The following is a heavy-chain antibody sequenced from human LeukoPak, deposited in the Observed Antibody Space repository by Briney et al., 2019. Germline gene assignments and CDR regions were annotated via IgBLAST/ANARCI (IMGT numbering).Heavy chain of an antibody. CDR2: ISTSGSLI. V-gene: IGHV3-48*03. CDR3: ARQVTHDY. CDR1: GFTFSSYE. D-gene: IGHD3-10*01. J-gene: IGHJ4*02. Sequence: GGSLRLSCAASGFTFSSYEMNWVRQGSGKGLEWVSYISTSGSLIYYADSVKGRFTISRDNAKNSLYLQMNSLRAEDTAVYYCARQVTHDYWGQGTLVTVSS.